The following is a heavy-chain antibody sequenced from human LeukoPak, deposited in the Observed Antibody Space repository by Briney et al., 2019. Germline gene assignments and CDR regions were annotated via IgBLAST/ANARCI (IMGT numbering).Heavy chain of an antibody. J-gene: IGHJ3*02. CDR2: IYYSGST. V-gene: IGHV4-59*01. Sequence: PSETLSLTCTVSGGSISSYYWSWIRQPPGKGLEWIGYIYYSGSTNYNPSLKSRVTISVDTSKNQFSLKLSSVTAADTAVYYCAGVGYSSSSGAFDIWGQGTMVTVSS. CDR3: AGVGYSSSSGAFDI. D-gene: IGHD6-6*01. CDR1: GGSISSYY.